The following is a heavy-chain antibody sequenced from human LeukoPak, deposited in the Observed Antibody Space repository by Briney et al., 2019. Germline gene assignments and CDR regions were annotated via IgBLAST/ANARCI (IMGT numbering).Heavy chain of an antibody. CDR2: IYNTGST. CDR3: ARETPYGSGSYPFDY. D-gene: IGHD3-10*01. CDR1: GGSIRSYY. V-gene: IGHV4-59*01. J-gene: IGHJ4*02. Sequence: SETLSLTCTVSGGSIRSYYWSWIRQPPGKGLEWIGYIYNTGSTSNNPSLKSRVTISVDTSKKHFSLRLSSVTAADTAVYYCARETPYGSGSYPFDYWGQGILVTVSS.